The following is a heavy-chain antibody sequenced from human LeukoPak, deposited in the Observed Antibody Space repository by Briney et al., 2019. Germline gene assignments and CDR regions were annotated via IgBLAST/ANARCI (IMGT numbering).Heavy chain of an antibody. Sequence: GGSLRLSCAASGFTFSSYWMSWVRQAPGKGLEWVANIKQDGSEKYYVDSVKGRFTISRDNAKNSLYLQMNSLRAEDTAVYYCAREQDREASATIVGDYWGQGTLVTVSS. J-gene: IGHJ4*02. V-gene: IGHV3-7*01. CDR2: IKQDGSEK. CDR3: AREQDREASATIVGDY. CDR1: GFTFSSYW. D-gene: IGHD2-15*01.